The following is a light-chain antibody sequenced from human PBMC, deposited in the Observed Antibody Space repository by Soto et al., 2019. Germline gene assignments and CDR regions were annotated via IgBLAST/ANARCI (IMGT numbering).Light chain of an antibody. V-gene: IGLV2-14*01. CDR1: SSDVGGSNY. J-gene: IGLJ1*01. CDR3: SSYTSSSTRV. Sequence: QSALTQPASVSGSPGQSITISCTGTSSDVGGSNYVSWYQQHPGKAPKLMIYDVSNRPSGVSDRFSGSKSANTASLTISGLQAEDEADYYCSSYTSSSTRVFGTGTKLTVL. CDR2: DVS.